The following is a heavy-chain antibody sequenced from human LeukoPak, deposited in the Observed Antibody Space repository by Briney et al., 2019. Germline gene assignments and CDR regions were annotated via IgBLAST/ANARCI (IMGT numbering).Heavy chain of an antibody. CDR2: ISGSGGST. Sequence: GGSLRLSCAASGFTFSSYDMSWVRQAPGKGLEWVSAISGSGGSTYYADSVKGRFTISRDNAKNTLYLQMNSLRAEDTAVYYCAKHCSSTSCYAAFDIWGQGTMVTVSS. CDR3: AKHCSSTSCYAAFDI. V-gene: IGHV3-23*01. D-gene: IGHD2-2*01. J-gene: IGHJ3*02. CDR1: GFTFSSYD.